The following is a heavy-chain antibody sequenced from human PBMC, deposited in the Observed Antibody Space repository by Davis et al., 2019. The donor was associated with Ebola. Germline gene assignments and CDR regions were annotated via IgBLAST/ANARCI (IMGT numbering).Heavy chain of an antibody. CDR1: GFSFKDFG. CDR3: AKDPAGHAAGDDF. Sequence: GESLKISCAASGFSFKDFGMHWVRQAPGKGLEWVAFIWYDGRNQHYIDSVKGRFTVSRDNSKNTLYLHMNNLRLDDTALYYCAKDPAGHAAGDDFWGQGTLVIVSS. V-gene: IGHV3-30*02. CDR2: IWYDGRNQ. J-gene: IGHJ4*02. D-gene: IGHD2-2*01.